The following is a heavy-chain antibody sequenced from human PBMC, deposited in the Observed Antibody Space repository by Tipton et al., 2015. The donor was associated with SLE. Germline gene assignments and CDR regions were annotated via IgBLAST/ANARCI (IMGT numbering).Heavy chain of an antibody. V-gene: IGHV4-38-2*01. J-gene: IGHJ4*02. CDR2: IYHSGTI. CDR1: GFSFSNYA. CDR3: ARQVAQGTWAFDY. Sequence: LRLSCAASGFSFSNYAMSWVRQPPGKGLEWFGSIYHSGTIYYNPSLKSRVTISVDTSKNQFSLKLSSVTAADTAVYYCARQVAQGTWAFDYWGQGTLVTVSS. D-gene: IGHD5-12*01.